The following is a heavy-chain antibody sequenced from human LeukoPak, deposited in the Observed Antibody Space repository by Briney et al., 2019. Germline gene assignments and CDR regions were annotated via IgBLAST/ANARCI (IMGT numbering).Heavy chain of an antibody. CDR1: GLNFGIYW. Sequence: PGGSLRLSRVASGLNFGIYWMDWVRQAPGKGLEWVGNINQDGSAKNYVDSVKGRFTISRDNAEKSLYLHMNSLRAEDTAIYYCARDFESWGQGTLATVSS. V-gene: IGHV3-7*03. J-gene: IGHJ4*02. CDR2: INQDGSAK. CDR3: ARDFES.